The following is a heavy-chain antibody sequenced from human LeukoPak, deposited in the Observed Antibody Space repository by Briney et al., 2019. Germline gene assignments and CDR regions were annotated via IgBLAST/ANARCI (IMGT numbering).Heavy chain of an antibody. D-gene: IGHD3-22*01. CDR1: GGSISSSSYY. CDR3: ARALYYYDSSGYLLYYFDY. Sequence: PSETLSLTCTVSGGSISSSSYYWGWIRQPPGKGLEWIGSIYYSGSTYYNPSLKSRVTISVDTSKNQFSLKLSSVTAADTAVYYCARALYYYDSSGYLLYYFDYWGQGTLVTVSS. CDR2: IYYSGST. J-gene: IGHJ4*02. V-gene: IGHV4-39*01.